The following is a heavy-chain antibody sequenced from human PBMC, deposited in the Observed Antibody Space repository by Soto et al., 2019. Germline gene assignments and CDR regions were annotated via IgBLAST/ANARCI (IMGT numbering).Heavy chain of an antibody. CDR3: ARDWPDTYCGGDCPLGYYYHGMDV. V-gene: IGHV1-46*02. Sequence: QVQLVQSGAELKKPGASVSLSCKASGFSFKIYYIHWVRQSPGEGLQWMGVIYRSNGFTSYPQMFQGRGDMIADMSTTSVYLELSSLKSEDTAVYFCARDWPDTYCGGDCPLGYYYHGMDVWGQGTAVTVSS. CDR1: GFSFKIYY. D-gene: IGHD2-21*02. CDR2: IYRSNGFT. J-gene: IGHJ6*02.